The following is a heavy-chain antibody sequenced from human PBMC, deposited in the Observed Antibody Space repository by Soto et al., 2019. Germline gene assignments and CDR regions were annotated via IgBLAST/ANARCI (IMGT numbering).Heavy chain of an antibody. Sequence: GGSLRLSCAASGFTFSSYSMNWVRQAPGKGLEWVSSISSSSSYIYYADSVKGRFTISRDNAKNSLYLQMNSLRAEDTAVYYCARDKANSYYYYYYGMDVWGQGTTVTVSS. J-gene: IGHJ6*02. CDR1: GFTFSSYS. D-gene: IGHD1-26*01. V-gene: IGHV3-21*01. CDR2: ISSSSSYI. CDR3: ARDKANSYYYYYYGMDV.